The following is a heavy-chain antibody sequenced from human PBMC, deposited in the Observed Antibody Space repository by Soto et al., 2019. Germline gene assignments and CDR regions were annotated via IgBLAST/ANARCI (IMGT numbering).Heavy chain of an antibody. Sequence: QINLKESGPTLVKPTQTLTLTCSFSGFSLTTAGVGVGWVRQSPGEALEWLALIYWDDDERYSPSLKTRLTITKDLSKNQVVLIMTNMAPVDTATYYCAHSRNLITEDAQVGDFHYWGQGTLVTVSS. D-gene: IGHD3-10*01. V-gene: IGHV2-5*02. CDR2: IYWDDDE. J-gene: IGHJ4*02. CDR3: AHSRNLITEDAQVGDFHY. CDR1: GFSLTTAGVG.